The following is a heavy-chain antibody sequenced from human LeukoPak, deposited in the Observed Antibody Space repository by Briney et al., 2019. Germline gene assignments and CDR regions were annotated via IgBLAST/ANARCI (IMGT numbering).Heavy chain of an antibody. V-gene: IGHV4-34*01. J-gene: IGHJ6*03. CDR2: INHSGST. Sequence: SETLSLTCAVYGGSFSGYYWSWIRQPPGKGLEWIGEINHSGSTNYNPSLKSRVTISVDTSKNQFSLKLSSVTAADTAVYYCARSSYDYVWGSYRYYYYYYMDVWGKGTTVTISS. CDR1: GGSFSGYY. D-gene: IGHD3-16*02. CDR3: ARSSYDYVWGSYRYYYYYYMDV.